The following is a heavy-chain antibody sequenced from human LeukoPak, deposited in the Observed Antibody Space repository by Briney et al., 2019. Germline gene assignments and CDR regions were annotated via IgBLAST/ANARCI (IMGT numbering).Heavy chain of an antibody. D-gene: IGHD3-22*01. CDR1: GFTFRDYS. Sequence: GGSLRLSCAASGFTFRDYSMNWVRRAPGKGLEWVSSIASDGSYTYYADSVKGRFTISRDNAKNTLYLQMDSLRAEDTAIYYCAKGATSAYFSPLDSWGQGTLVTVSS. J-gene: IGHJ4*02. CDR3: AKGATSAYFSPLDS. CDR2: IASDGSYT. V-gene: IGHV3-21*04.